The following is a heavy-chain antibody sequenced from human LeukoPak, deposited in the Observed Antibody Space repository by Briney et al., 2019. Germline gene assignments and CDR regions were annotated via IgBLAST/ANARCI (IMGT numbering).Heavy chain of an antibody. V-gene: IGHV4-4*02. Sequence: PSXTLSXTCAVSGGSISSSNWWSWVRQPPGKGLEWIGEIYHSGSTNYNPSLKSRVSISVDKSKNKFSLNLSTVTAADTAVYYCARDGYSNYLYYMDVWGKGTTVTVSS. CDR3: ARDGYSNYLYYMDV. D-gene: IGHD4-11*01. CDR2: IYHSGST. CDR1: GGSISSSNW. J-gene: IGHJ6*03.